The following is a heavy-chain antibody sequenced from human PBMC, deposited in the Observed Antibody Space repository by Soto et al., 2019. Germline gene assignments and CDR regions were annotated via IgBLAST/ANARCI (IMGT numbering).Heavy chain of an antibody. Sequence: GASVKVSCKASGYTFFTYDISWVRQAPGQGLEWMGWISTYSGDTKYAQKFQGRVTMTTDTSTTTAYLELRSLRSDDTAVYYCARIASPAKVDYWGQGTLVTVSS. D-gene: IGHD2-2*01. CDR2: ISTYSGDT. CDR1: GYTFFTYD. V-gene: IGHV1-18*01. CDR3: ARIASPAKVDY. J-gene: IGHJ4*02.